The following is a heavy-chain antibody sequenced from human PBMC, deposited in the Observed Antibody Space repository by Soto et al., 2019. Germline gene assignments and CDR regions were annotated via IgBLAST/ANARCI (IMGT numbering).Heavy chain of an antibody. Sequence: QVQLVQSGAEVKKPGSSVKVSCKASGGTFSSYAISWVRQAPGQGLEWMGEIIPIFGTANYAQKFQGRVTITAXXSXSXXYRELSSLRSEDTAVYYCARDRGPSSGYYPYWFDHWGQGTLVTVSS. J-gene: IGHJ5*02. CDR3: ARDRGPSSGYYPYWFDH. CDR1: GGTFSSYA. CDR2: IIPIFGTA. V-gene: IGHV1-69*12. D-gene: IGHD3-22*01.